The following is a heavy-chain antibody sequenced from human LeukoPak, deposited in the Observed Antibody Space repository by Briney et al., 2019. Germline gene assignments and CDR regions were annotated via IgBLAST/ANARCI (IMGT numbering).Heavy chain of an antibody. D-gene: IGHD1-26*01. CDR3: ARSLGGAYDY. J-gene: IGHJ4*02. CDR1: GFPFSSYW. Sequence: PGGSLRLSCAASGFPFSSYWMHWVRQAPGKGLVWVSRINIDGSNTNYADSVKGRFTISRDNAKNTLHLQMDSLRAEDTAVYYCARSLGGAYDYWGQGTLDTVSS. CDR2: INIDGSNT. V-gene: IGHV3-74*01.